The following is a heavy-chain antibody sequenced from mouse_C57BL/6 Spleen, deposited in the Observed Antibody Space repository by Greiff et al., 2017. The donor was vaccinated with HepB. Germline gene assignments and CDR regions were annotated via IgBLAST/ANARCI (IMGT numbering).Heavy chain of an antibody. Sequence: EVQRVESGGGLVKPGGSLKLSCAASGFTFSSYTMSWVRQTPEKRLEWVATISGGGGNTYYPDSVKGRFTISRDNAKNTLYLQMSSLRSEDTALYYCARLPSYDGFAYWGQGTLVTVSA. CDR3: ARLPSYDGFAY. J-gene: IGHJ3*01. V-gene: IGHV5-9*01. CDR2: ISGGGGNT. D-gene: IGHD2-14*01. CDR1: GFTFSSYT.